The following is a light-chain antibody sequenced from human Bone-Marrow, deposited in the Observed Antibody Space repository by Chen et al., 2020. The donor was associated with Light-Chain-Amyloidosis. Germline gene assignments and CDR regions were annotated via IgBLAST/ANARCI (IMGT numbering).Light chain of an antibody. CDR1: QSVSSY. CDR2: DAS. Sequence: EIVFTPSPATLSLSPGERATLSCRASQSVSSYLAWYQQKPGQAPSLLIYDASNRATGIPARFSGSGSGTDFTLTISSLEPEDFAVYYCQQRSNWPPLTFGGGTKVEIK. CDR3: QQRSNWPPLT. J-gene: IGKJ4*01. V-gene: IGKV3-11*01.